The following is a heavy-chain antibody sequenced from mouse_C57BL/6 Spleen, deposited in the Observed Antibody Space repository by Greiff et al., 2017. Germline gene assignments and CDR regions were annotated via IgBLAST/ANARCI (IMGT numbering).Heavy chain of an antibody. CDR2: IYPGSGST. J-gene: IGHJ4*01. CDR1: GYTFTSYW. D-gene: IGHD2-10*02. CDR3: ARSGYGNYVPYAMDC. V-gene: IGHV1-55*01. Sequence: LKQPGAELVKPGASVKMSCKASGYTFTSYWINWVKQRPGQGLEWIGVIYPGSGSTNYNEKFKSKATLTVDTSSSTAYMQLSSLTSEDSAVYYCARSGYGNYVPYAMDCWGQGTSVTVAS.